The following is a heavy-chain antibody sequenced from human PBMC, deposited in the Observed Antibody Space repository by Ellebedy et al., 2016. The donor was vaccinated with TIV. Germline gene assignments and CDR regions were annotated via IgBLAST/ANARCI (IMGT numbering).Heavy chain of an antibody. CDR2: ISAGGHRT. J-gene: IGHJ6*02. Sequence: GDSLKISCVASGSTFNSYVMCWVRHAPGKGLEWVSAISAGGHRTFYADSVKGRFTISRDNSKNTLLLQMYSLSVDDTAVYYCAKAQRGDYVNFGLDVWGQGTTVPVSS. CDR1: GSTFNSYV. CDR3: AKAQRGDYVNFGLDV. V-gene: IGHV3-23*01. D-gene: IGHD4-17*01.